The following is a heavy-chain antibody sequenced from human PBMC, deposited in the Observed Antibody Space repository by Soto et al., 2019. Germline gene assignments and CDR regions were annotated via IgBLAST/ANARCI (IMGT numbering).Heavy chain of an antibody. CDR3: ARLEAYYDSSGYLGGNYYFDY. J-gene: IGHJ4*02. V-gene: IGHV5-51*01. Sequence: PGESLKISCKGSGYSFTSYWISWVRQMPGKGLEWMGIIYPGDSDTRYSPSFQGQVTISADKSISTAYLQWSSLKASDTAMYYCARLEAYYDSSGYLGGNYYFDYWGQGTLVTVSS. D-gene: IGHD3-22*01. CDR2: IYPGDSDT. CDR1: GYSFTSYW.